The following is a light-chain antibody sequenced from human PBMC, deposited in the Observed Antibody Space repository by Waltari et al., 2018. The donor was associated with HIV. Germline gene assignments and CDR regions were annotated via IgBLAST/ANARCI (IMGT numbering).Light chain of an antibody. V-gene: IGLV2-14*01. CDR2: DVS. CDR1: RSDVGGYNY. J-gene: IGLJ1*01. Sequence: QSALPHPRSVSGSLGQSVTISCTGPRSDVGGYNYVSWYQQQPGKAPKLMIYDVSNRPSGVSNRFSGSKSGNTASLTISGLQAEDEADYYCSSYTSSSTLYVFGTGTKVTVL. CDR3: SSYTSSSTLYV.